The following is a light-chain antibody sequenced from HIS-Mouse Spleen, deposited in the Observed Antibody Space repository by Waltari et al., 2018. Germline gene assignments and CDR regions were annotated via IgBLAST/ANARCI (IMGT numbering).Light chain of an antibody. CDR2: DVS. V-gene: IGLV2-11*01. Sequence: QSALTQPRSVSGSPGQSVTISCTGTSSDVGGYNYVSWYQQHPGKAPKLMIYDVSQRPSGVPVRFSGSKSGNTASLTISGLQAEDEADYYCCSYAGSYTGVFGTGTKVTVL. J-gene: IGLJ1*01. CDR3: CSYAGSYTGV. CDR1: SSDVGGYNY.